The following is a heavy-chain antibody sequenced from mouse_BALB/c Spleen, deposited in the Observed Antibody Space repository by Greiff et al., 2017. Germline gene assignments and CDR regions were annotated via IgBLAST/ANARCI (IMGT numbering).Heavy chain of an antibody. J-gene: IGHJ2*01. D-gene: IGHD1-1*01. V-gene: IGHV5-17*02. CDR2: ISSGSSTI. CDR3: AREAHYYGSSYPAY. CDR1: GFTFSSFG. Sequence: EVKLVESGGGLVQPGGSRKLSCAASGFTFSSFGMHWVRQAPEKGLEWVAYISSGSSTIYYADTVKGRFTISRDNPKNTLFLQMTSLRSEDTAMYYCAREAHYYGSSYPAYWGQGTTLTVSS.